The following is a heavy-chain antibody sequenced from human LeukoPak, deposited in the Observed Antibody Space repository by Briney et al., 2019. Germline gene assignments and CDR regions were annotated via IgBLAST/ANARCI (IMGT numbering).Heavy chain of an antibody. J-gene: IGHJ4*02. CDR1: GVSLSDYV. D-gene: IGHD1-26*01. V-gene: IGHV3-23*01. Sequence: GGSLRLSCVAPGVSLSDYVMCWVCAGLRRGVGWVFHLVGIGDTTFYAASVKDRLITSRDNSKNTLYQQKNSLRAEDTAVYYCAKNRRVVGEHIVWGQGNLVTVSS. CDR3: AKNRRVVGEHIV. CDR2: LVGIGDTT.